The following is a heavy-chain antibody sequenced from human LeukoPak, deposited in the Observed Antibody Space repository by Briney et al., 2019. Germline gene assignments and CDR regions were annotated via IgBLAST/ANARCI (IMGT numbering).Heavy chain of an antibody. CDR1: GASMSSGFY. D-gene: IGHD2-2*02. Sequence: PSETLSLTCGVSGASMSSGFYWGWIRQPPGKGLEWIGSIYHTGNTYYNPSLKSRVTISIDTSKAQFSLKVKSVTAADTAIYYCSSCYSDSYFDLWGRGTLVTVSS. CDR3: SSCYSDSYFDL. J-gene: IGHJ2*01. CDR2: IYHTGNT. V-gene: IGHV4-38-2*01.